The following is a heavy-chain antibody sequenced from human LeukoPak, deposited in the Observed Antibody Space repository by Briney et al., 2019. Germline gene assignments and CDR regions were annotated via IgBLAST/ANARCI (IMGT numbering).Heavy chain of an antibody. Sequence: GGSLRLSCAASGFTFSDYFMSWIRQGPGKGLEWVSHIDSSGTIYYADSVKGRATISRDNAKNSLYLQMNSLRAEDTAVYYCAGPAYCGGNCYYFPDYWGQGTLVTVSS. CDR3: AGPAYCGGNCYYFPDY. CDR2: IDSSGTI. J-gene: IGHJ4*02. D-gene: IGHD2-21*02. V-gene: IGHV3-11*04. CDR1: GFTFSDYF.